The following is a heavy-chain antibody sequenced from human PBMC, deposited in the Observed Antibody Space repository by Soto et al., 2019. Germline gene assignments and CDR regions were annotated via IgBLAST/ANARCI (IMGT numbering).Heavy chain of an antibody. J-gene: IGHJ4*02. V-gene: IGHV3-33*01. CDR2: IWFDGSNK. CDR1: GFNFSSYG. CDR3: ATTGPY. Sequence: QVQLVESGGGVVQPGRSLRLSCAASGFNFSSYGMHWVRQAPGKGLEWVAVIWFDGSNKFYADSVKGRFTISRDNSKNTVSLQMNSLRDEDSAAYYCATTGPYWGQGTLVTVAS.